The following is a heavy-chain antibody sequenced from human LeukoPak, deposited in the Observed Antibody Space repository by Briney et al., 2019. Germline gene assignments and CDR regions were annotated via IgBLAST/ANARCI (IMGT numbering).Heavy chain of an antibody. CDR3: ARTLRDSYPSRFDP. D-gene: IGHD3-9*01. J-gene: IGHJ5*02. Sequence: PSETLSLTCTVSGGSISSSSYYWGWIRQPPGKGLEWIGSIYYSGSTYYNPSLKSRVTISVDMSKHQFSLKLTSVTAADTAVYYCARTLRDSYPSRFDPWGQGTLVTVSS. CDR1: GGSISSSSYY. V-gene: IGHV4-39*07. CDR2: IYYSGST.